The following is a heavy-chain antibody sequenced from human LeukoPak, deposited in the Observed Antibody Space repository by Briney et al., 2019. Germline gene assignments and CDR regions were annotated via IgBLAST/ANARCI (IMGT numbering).Heavy chain of an antibody. Sequence: ASVKVSCKASGYTFTSYDINWVRQATGQGLEWMGWMNPNSGNTGYAQKFQGRVTITRNTSISTAYMELSSLRSGDTAVYYCARVRSDFWSGYKGRVDAFDIWGQGTMVTVSS. V-gene: IGHV1-8*03. CDR3: ARVRSDFWSGYKGRVDAFDI. J-gene: IGHJ3*02. CDR2: MNPNSGNT. CDR1: GYTFTSYD. D-gene: IGHD3-3*01.